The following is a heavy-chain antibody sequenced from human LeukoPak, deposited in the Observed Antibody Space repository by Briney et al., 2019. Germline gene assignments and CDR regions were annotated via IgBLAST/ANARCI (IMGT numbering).Heavy chain of an antibody. J-gene: IGHJ4*02. CDR1: GFTFSSYS. V-gene: IGHV3-21*01. D-gene: IGHD1-26*01. CDR3: ARSPLSGSPY. CDR2: ISSSGSYI. Sequence: GGSLRLSCAASGFTFSSYSMNWVRQAPGKGLEWASSISSSGSYIYYADSVKGRFTISRDNAKNSLYLQMNSLRAEDTAVYYCARSPLSGSPYWGQGTLVTVSS.